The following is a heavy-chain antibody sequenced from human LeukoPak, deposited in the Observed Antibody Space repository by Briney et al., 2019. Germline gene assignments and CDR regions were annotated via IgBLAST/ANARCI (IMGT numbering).Heavy chain of an antibody. Sequence: PGGSLRLSCAVSGFTFSGYAMSWVRQAPGKGLEWVSVISGSGGSTYYADSVKGRFTISRDNSKNTLYLQMNSLRAEDTAVYYCATQWELHPAFWGQGTLVTVSS. J-gene: IGHJ4*02. V-gene: IGHV3-23*01. CDR1: GFTFSGYA. D-gene: IGHD1-26*01. CDR2: ISGSGGST. CDR3: ATQWELHPAF.